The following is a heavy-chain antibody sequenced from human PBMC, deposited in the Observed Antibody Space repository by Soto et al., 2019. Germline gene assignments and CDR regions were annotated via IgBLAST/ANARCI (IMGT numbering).Heavy chain of an antibody. CDR1: GYSFTSYW. V-gene: IGHV5-10-1*01. CDR3: ARLQAAAGDNDLTFDY. J-gene: IGHJ4*02. Sequence: EVQLVQSGAEVKKPGESLRISCKGSGYSFTSYWISWVRQMPGKGLEWMGRIDPSDSYTNYSPSFQGHVTISADKSIRTPNLQWRSLKASDTAMYYCARLQAAAGDNDLTFDYWGQGTLVTVSS. CDR2: IDPSDSYT. D-gene: IGHD6-13*01.